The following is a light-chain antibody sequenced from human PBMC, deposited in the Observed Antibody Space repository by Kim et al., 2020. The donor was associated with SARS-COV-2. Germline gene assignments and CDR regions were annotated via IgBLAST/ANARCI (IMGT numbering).Light chain of an antibody. Sequence: GHTYTISCTGTSSDIGTSNRVSCYQQPPGTAPKVLIYEVTNRPSGVPSRFSGSKSDNTASLTISGLQAEDEAEYFCSSHTSSNTLVFGGGTKLTVL. J-gene: IGLJ3*02. CDR1: SSDIGTSNR. CDR2: EVT. CDR3: SSHTSSNTLV. V-gene: IGLV2-18*02.